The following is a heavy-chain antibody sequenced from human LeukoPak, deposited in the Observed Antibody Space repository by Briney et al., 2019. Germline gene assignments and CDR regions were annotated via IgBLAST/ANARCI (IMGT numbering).Heavy chain of an antibody. Sequence: PGGSLRLTCAASGFTFSSYWRSWVRQAPGKGLEWVANIKQDGSEKYYVDSVKGRFTISRDNAKNSVYLQMDSLRAEDTAVYYCATVGGSCYGEGGQGALVTVSS. V-gene: IGHV3-7*01. D-gene: IGHD2-15*01. CDR2: IKQDGSEK. CDR3: ATVGGSCYGE. CDR1: GFTFSSYW. J-gene: IGHJ4*02.